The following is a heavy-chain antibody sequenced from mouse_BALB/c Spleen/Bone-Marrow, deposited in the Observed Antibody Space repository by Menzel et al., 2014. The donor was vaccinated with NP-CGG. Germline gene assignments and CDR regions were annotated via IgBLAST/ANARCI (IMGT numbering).Heavy chain of an antibody. D-gene: IGHD2-1*01. CDR3: ARDGNYAMDY. J-gene: IGHJ4*01. V-gene: IGHV1-22*01. Sequence: VHVKQSGPELVKPGASVKISCKPSGYTFTEDTMHWVKQSHGKSLEWIGVINPNNGGTTYKQKFKDKAALTVNMSSSTAYMELRSLTSEDSAVYYCARDGNYAMDYWGQGTSVTVSS. CDR2: INPNNGGT. CDR1: GYTFTEDT.